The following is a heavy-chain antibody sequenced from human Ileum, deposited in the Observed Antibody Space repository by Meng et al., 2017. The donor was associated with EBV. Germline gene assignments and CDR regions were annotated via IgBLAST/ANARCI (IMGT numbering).Heavy chain of an antibody. CDR1: GASVSSGGYH. V-gene: IGHV4-61*03. CDR2: MYDSDSGKA. J-gene: IGHJ4*02. CDR3: AYYTAGRGGVGS. D-gene: IGHD2-8*02. Sequence: VELPESGPGQVKPSQSLSLFGSVSGASVSSGGYHWSWIRQPPGKGLEWIGCMYDSDSGKAKYNPSLNSRVIISLDTSKNHFVLKLTSVTAADTAVYYCAYYTAGRGGVGSWGQGTLVTVSS.